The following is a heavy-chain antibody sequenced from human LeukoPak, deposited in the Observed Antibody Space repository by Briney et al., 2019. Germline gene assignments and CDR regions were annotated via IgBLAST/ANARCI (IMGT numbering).Heavy chain of an antibody. Sequence: ASVKVSCKASGYTFTGYYMHWVRQAPGQGLEWMGWINPNSGGTNYAQKFQGRVTMTRDTSISTAYMELRSLRSDDTAVYYCARARYSSSYDAFDIWGQGTMVTVSS. D-gene: IGHD6-13*01. V-gene: IGHV1-2*02. CDR3: ARARYSSSYDAFDI. J-gene: IGHJ3*02. CDR2: INPNSGGT. CDR1: GYTFTGYY.